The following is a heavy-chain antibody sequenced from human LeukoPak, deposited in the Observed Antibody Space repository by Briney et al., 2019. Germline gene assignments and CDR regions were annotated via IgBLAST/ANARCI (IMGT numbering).Heavy chain of an antibody. CDR3: AREERDKSWFVVGDY. J-gene: IGHJ4*02. Sequence: SETLSLTCTVSGYSISSGYFWGWVRQPPGTGLEWIGSIYPGGTTYYSPSLKSRLTISVDTSRNQLSLKLSFVNAADTAVYYCAREERDKSWFVVGDYWGQGNPGHRLL. D-gene: IGHD3-10*01. V-gene: IGHV4-38-2*02. CDR1: GYSISSGYF. CDR2: IYPGGTT.